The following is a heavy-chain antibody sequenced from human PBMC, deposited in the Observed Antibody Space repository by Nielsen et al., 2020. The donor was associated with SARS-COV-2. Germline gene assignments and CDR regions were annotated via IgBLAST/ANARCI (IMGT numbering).Heavy chain of an antibody. CDR2: KKEDGSESET. J-gene: IGHJ3*01. CDR3: ARDWSRAFDV. CDR1: GFTLSSHW. Sequence: GGSLRLSRAASGFTLSSHWMSWVRQAPGKGLEWVATKKEDGSESETYIVDSVKGRFTISRDNVDNSLFLQMNSLRREDTAVYYCARDWSRAFDVWGQGTMVTVSS. V-gene: IGHV3-7*01.